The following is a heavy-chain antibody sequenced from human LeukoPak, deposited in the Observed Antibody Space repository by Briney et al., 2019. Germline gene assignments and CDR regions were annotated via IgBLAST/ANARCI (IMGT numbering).Heavy chain of an antibody. CDR3: ARGPRGFDP. V-gene: IGHV3-53*01. Sequence: PGGSLRLSCEASGFTVSSNDMSWVRQAPGKGLEWVSVIYSGGSTDYADSVKGRFTISRDNSKNTLYLQMNSLRAEDTAVYYCARGPRGFDPCGQGTPVTVSP. J-gene: IGHJ5*02. CDR1: GFTVSSND. CDR2: IYSGGST.